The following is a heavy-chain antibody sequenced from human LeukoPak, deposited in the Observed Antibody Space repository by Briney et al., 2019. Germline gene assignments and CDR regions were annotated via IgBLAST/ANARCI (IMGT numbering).Heavy chain of an antibody. CDR3: ARLYGNYIAAVY. CDR1: GFTVSSNY. J-gene: IGHJ4*02. CDR2: IYSGGRT. V-gene: IGHV3-66*01. Sequence: GGSLRLSCAASGFTVSSNYMSWVRQAPGKGLEWVSVIYSGGRTYYADSVKGRFTISRDNSKNTLYLQMNSLRAEDTAVYYCARLYGNYIAAVYWGQGTLVTVSS. D-gene: IGHD6-13*01.